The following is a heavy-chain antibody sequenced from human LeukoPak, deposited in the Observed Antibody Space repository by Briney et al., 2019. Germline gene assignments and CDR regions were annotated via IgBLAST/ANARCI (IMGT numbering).Heavy chain of an antibody. V-gene: IGHV4-39*01. CDR3: ARSRKYGAVTTYSWFDP. J-gene: IGHJ5*02. Sequence: SETLSLTCTVSGGSISSSTYYWGWIRQPPGRGLEWIASVSYTGSTTYNPSLKSRVPISVDTSKTQFSLKLSSVTAADTAVYYCARSRKYGAVTTYSWFDPWGRGTLVIVSS. D-gene: IGHD4-17*01. CDR1: GGSISSSTYY. CDR2: VSYTGST.